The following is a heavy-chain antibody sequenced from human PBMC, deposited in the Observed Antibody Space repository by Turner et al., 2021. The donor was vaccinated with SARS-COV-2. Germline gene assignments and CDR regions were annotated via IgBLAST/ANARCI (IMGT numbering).Heavy chain of an antibody. V-gene: IGHV3-23*01. CDR1: GFTFSSYA. CDR3: AKDIRTTPIAVAGRGAFDI. D-gene: IGHD6-19*01. J-gene: IGHJ3*02. CDR2: SSGGGGST. Sequence: VQLLESGGGLVQPGGSLRLSCAASGFTFSSYARSLLRQAPGKGLGWVAESSGGGGSTFYADSVKGRLTISRDDSKNTLYRQMNSLRAEDTAVYYCAKDIRTTPIAVAGRGAFDIWGQGTMVTVSS.